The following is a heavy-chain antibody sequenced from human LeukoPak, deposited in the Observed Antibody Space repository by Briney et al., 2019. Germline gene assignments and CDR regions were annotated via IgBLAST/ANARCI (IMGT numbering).Heavy chain of an antibody. V-gene: IGHV4-59*08. CDR3: VRHASPYPYGWFDP. J-gene: IGHJ5*02. CDR2: IYYSGST. Sequence: AEPWTLPCRVLGTAIRNYDWTGIPRSPGKALDGIGYIYYSGSTNYSPSLKSRVTISVDTSKNQFSLKVSSVTAADTAVYYCVRHASPYPYGWFDPWGQGTLVTVSS. D-gene: IGHD4-17*01. CDR1: GTAIRNYD.